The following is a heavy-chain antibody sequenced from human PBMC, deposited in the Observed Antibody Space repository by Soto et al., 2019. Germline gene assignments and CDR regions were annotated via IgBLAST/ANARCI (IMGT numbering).Heavy chain of an antibody. CDR3: ARDLYYDSSGYYDY. V-gene: IGHV4-4*02. CDR2: IYHSGST. CDR1: GGSISSSNW. Sequence: TLSLTCAVSGGSISSSNWWSWVRQPPGKGLEWIGEIYHSGSTNYNPSLKSRVTISVDKSKNQFSLKLSSVTAADTAVYYCARDLYYDSSGYYDYWGKGTLVTVPS. J-gene: IGHJ4*02. D-gene: IGHD3-22*01.